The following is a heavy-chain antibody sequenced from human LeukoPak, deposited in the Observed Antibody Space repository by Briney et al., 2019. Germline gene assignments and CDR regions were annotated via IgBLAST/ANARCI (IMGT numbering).Heavy chain of an antibody. CDR2: IYYSGST. CDR1: GGSISSYY. V-gene: IGHV4-59*08. CDR3: ASTAYCGGDCYPDIFEY. D-gene: IGHD2-21*02. J-gene: IGHJ4*02. Sequence: SETLSLTCTVSGGSISSYYWSWLRQPPGKGLEWIGYIYYSGSTNYNPSLKSRVTISVDTSKNQFSLKLSSVTAADTAVYYCASTAYCGGDCYPDIFEYWGQGTLVTVSS.